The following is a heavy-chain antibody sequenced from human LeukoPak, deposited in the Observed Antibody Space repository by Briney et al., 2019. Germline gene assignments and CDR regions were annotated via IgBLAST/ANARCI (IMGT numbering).Heavy chain of an antibody. J-gene: IGHJ3*02. D-gene: IGHD3-10*01. CDR3: ARVLWFGELLFSDI. CDR1: GGTFSSYA. CDR2: IIPIFGTA. Sequence: SVKVSCKASGGTFSSYAISWVRQAPGQGLEWMGGIIPIFGTANYAQKFQGRVTITADESTSTAYMELSSLRSEDTAVYYCARVLWFGELLFSDIWGQGTMVTVSS. V-gene: IGHV1-69*13.